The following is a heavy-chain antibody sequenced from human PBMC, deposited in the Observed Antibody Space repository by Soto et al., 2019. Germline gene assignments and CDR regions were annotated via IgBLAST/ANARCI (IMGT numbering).Heavy chain of an antibody. J-gene: IGHJ4*02. CDR2: ISSSGSTI. CDR1: GFTFSSYE. CDR3: AGENRRRPGFDY. D-gene: IGHD2-21*01. Sequence: GGSLRVSCAASGFTFSSYEMNWVRQAPGKGLEWVSYISSSGSTIYYADSVKGRFTISRDNAKNALYLQMNSLRAEDTAVYYCAGENRRRPGFDYWGQGTLVTVSS. V-gene: IGHV3-48*03.